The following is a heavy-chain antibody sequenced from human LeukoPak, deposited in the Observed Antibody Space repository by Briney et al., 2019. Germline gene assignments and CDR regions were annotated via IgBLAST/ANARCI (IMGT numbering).Heavy chain of an antibody. CDR1: GFTFSSYW. J-gene: IGHJ6*03. CDR3: ARDRNRYYYYMDV. CDR2: IKQDGSEK. Sequence: PGGSLRLSCAASGFTFSSYWMSWVRQAPGKGLEWVANIKQDGSEKYYVDSVKGRFTISRDNAKNSLYLQMNSLRAEDTAVYYRARDRNRYYYYMDVWGKGTTVTVSS. V-gene: IGHV3-7*01.